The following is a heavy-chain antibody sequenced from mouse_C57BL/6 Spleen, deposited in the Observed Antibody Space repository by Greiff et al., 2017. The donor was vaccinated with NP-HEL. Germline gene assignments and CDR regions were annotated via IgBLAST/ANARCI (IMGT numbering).Heavy chain of an antibody. J-gene: IGHJ3*01. CDR3: AKSPPIYYSNPAWFAY. CDR2: IDPSDSYT. V-gene: IGHV1-59*01. Sequence: QVHVKQPGAELVRPGTSVKLSCKASGYTFTSYWMHWVKQRPGQGLEWIGVIDPSDSYTNYNQKFKGKATLTVDTSSSTAYMQLSSLTSEDSAVYYCAKSPPIYYSNPAWFAYWGQGTLVTVSA. D-gene: IGHD2-5*01. CDR1: GYTFTSYW.